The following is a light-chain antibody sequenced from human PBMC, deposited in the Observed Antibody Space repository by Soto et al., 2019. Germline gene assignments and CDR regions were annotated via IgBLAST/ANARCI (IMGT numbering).Light chain of an antibody. CDR1: QSVSDY. V-gene: IGKV3-11*01. J-gene: IGKJ4*01. CDR2: DTS. CDR3: QQRTKWLT. Sequence: EIVLTQSPGTLSLSPGERATLSCRASQSVSDYIAWYQQKPGQAPRLLIYDTSNRAAGVPARFSGSGSGTDFTLTISSLEPEDFAVYYCQQRTKWLTFGGGTKVEIK.